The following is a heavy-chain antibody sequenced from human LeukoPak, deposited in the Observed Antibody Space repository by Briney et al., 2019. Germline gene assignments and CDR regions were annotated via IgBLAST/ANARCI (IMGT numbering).Heavy chain of an antibody. CDR1: GFTFSSYA. D-gene: IGHD6-13*01. CDR2: ISYDGNNK. J-gene: IGHJ4*02. V-gene: IGHV3-30-3*01. Sequence: GGSLRLSCAASGFTFSSYAMHWVHQAPGKGLEWVAVISYDGNNKYYADSMKGRFTISRDNSKNTLSVQMNSLRPEDTAVYFCARGGNGSGYYYAPDCWGPGTLVTVSS. CDR3: ARGGNGSGYYYAPDC.